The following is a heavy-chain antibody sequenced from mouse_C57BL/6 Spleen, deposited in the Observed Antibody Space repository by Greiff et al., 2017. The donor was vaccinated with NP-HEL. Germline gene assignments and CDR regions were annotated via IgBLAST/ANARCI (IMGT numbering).Heavy chain of an antibody. V-gene: IGHV1-82*01. Sequence: VKLVESGPELVKPGASVKISCKASGYAFSSSWMNWVKQRPGKGLEWIGRIYPGDGDTNYNGKFKGKATLTADTSSSTAYMQLSSLTSEDSAVFCCERDHYYCDYWGKGTTLTVSS. CDR1: GYAFSSSW. J-gene: IGHJ2*01. CDR3: ERDHYYCDY. CDR2: IYPGDGDT.